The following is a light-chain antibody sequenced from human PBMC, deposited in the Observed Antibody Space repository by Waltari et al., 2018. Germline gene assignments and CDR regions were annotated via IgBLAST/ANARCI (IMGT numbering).Light chain of an antibody. J-gene: IGKJ1*01. CDR2: AAA. Sequence: DIQMTQSPSSLSASVGDRVTITCRPSQGISTYLNWYQQKPGKAPKLLIHAAATLQSGAPSRFSGSGSWTECTLTISSLQPEDFATYYCQQGYSIPWTFGQGTEVEI. CDR3: QQGYSIPWT. V-gene: IGKV1-39*01. CDR1: QGISTY.